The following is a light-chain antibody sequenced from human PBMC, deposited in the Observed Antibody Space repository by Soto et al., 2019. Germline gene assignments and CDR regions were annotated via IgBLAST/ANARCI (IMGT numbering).Light chain of an antibody. V-gene: IGLV1-51*01. CDR2: DDN. Sequence: QSVLTQPPSVSAAPGQKVTISCSGSSSNIGGNSVSWYQQLPGTAPKPLIYDDNKRPSGIPDRFSGSKSGTSATLGITGFQTGDEADYYCGSWDSSLSAYVFGNGTKVTVL. CDR1: SSNIGGNS. J-gene: IGLJ1*01. CDR3: GSWDSSLSAYV.